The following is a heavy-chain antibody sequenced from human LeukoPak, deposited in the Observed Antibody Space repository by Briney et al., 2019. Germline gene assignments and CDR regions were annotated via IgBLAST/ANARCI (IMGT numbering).Heavy chain of an antibody. J-gene: IGHJ4*02. CDR1: GGSFSGYY. Sequence: SETLSLTCAVYGGSFSGYYWSWIRQPPGKGLEWIGEINHSGSTNYNPSLKSRVTISVDTSKNQFSLKLSSVTAADTAVYYCASREDCGGDCYLFDCWGQGTLVTVSS. V-gene: IGHV4-34*01. CDR2: INHSGST. CDR3: ASREDCGGDCYLFDC. D-gene: IGHD2-21*02.